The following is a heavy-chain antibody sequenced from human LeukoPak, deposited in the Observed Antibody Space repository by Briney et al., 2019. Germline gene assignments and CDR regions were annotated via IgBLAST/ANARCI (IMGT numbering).Heavy chain of an antibody. Sequence: GASVKVSCKASEYTFAAYNVHWARQAPGQGLEWMGWINPNSGVTNYAQKFQDWVTMTRDTSIRAFYLELSRLRSDDTAVYFCARGCPRAASEDFDYWGQGTLVTVSS. V-gene: IGHV1-2*04. CDR3: ARGCPRAASEDFDY. CDR1: EYTFAAYN. D-gene: IGHD6-13*01. CDR2: INPNSGVT. J-gene: IGHJ4*02.